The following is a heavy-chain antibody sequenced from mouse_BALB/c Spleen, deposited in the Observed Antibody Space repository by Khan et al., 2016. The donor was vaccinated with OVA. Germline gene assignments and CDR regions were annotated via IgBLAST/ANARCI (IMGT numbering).Heavy chain of an antibody. CDR1: GFSLSRYN. Sequence: QVQLKQSGPGLVAPSQSLSITCTVSGFSLSRYNIHWVRQPPGKGLEWLGMIWGGGGTDYNSTLKSRLSIRKDNSKSQVLLKTNSLQTDDTAMYYCARAYYRDDGYDAMDYWGQGTSVTVSS. D-gene: IGHD2-14*01. CDR3: ARAYYRDDGYDAMDY. V-gene: IGHV2-6-4*01. CDR2: IWGGGGT. J-gene: IGHJ4*01.